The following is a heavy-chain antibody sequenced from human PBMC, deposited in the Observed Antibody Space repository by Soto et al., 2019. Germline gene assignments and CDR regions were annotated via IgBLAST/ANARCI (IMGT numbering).Heavy chain of an antibody. V-gene: IGHV4-28*01. J-gene: IGHJ4*02. D-gene: IGHD1-26*01. CDR3: ARREIHGSIDY. CDR2: IYYSGTT. Sequence: SETLSLTCAVSGYSISSSNWWGWIRQPPGKGLEWIGYIYYSGTTYYKPPLKSRVTMSVDTSKNQFSLKLTSVTAVDTAVYYCARREIHGSIDYWGQGTLVTVSS. CDR1: GYSISSSNW.